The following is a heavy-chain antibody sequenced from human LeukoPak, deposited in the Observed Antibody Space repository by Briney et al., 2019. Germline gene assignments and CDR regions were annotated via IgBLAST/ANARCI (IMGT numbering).Heavy chain of an antibody. CDR1: GFTVSSNY. CDR3: ANGLGLLDDAFDI. CDR2: IRYDGSNK. J-gene: IGHJ3*02. D-gene: IGHD5-18*01. V-gene: IGHV3-30*02. Sequence: QPGGSLRLSCAASGFTVSSNYMSWVRQAPGKGLEWVAFIRYDGSNKYYADSVKGRFTISRDNSENTLYLQMNSLRAEDTAVYYCANGLGLLDDAFDIWGQGTMVTVSS.